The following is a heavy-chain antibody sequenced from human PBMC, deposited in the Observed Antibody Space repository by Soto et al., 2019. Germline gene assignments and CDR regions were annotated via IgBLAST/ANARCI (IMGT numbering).Heavy chain of an antibody. CDR1: GGSISSGGYY. CDR2: IYYST. V-gene: IGHV4-31*03. D-gene: IGHD3-16*02. Sequence: SETLSLTYTVSGGSISSGGYYWSWIRQHPGKGLEWIGYIYYSTYYNPSLKSRVTISVDTSKNQFSLKLSSVTAADTAVYYCARDYRASYPAYYYYGMDVWGQGTTVTVSS. CDR3: ARDYRASYPAYYYYGMDV. J-gene: IGHJ6*02.